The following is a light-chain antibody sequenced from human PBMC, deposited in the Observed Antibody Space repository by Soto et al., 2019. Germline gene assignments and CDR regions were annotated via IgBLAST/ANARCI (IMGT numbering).Light chain of an antibody. V-gene: IGKV3-15*01. CDR3: QQYENWPRT. CDR2: GAS. CDR1: QSVGGD. J-gene: IGKJ1*01. Sequence: ERVMTQSPATLSVSPGERATLSCRASQSVGGDLAWYQQKPGQAPRLLIYGASSRAPGIPDRFSGSGSGTEFTLTISSLQSEDSAVYYCQQYENWPRTFGQGTKVDIK.